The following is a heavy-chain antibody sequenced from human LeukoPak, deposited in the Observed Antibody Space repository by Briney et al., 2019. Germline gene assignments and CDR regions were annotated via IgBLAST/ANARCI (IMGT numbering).Heavy chain of an antibody. CDR3: ARDLYSSGWYGIH. CDR2: LYSGGGT. V-gene: IGHV3-53*01. Sequence: GGSLRLSCAVSGFALSSNYVGWVRQAPGGGLLWVSLLYSGGGTYYVDSVKGRFTISRDTSKNTLYLQMNSLRADDTAVYYCARDLYSSGWYGIHWGQGTLVTVSS. D-gene: IGHD6-19*01. CDR1: GFALSSNY. J-gene: IGHJ4*02.